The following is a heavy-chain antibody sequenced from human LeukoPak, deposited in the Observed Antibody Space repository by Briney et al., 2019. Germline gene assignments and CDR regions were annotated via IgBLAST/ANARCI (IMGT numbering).Heavy chain of an antibody. Sequence: ASETLSLTCTVSGGSISGHYWSWIRLPPGKGLEWMGYIYYTGSPNYNPSLKSQVTMSVDTSKNQVSLKLSSVTAADTAVYYCARGYNTFDCWGQGTLITVSS. D-gene: IGHD5-24*01. CDR1: GGSISGHY. V-gene: IGHV4-59*11. J-gene: IGHJ4*02. CDR3: ARGYNTFDC. CDR2: IYYTGSP.